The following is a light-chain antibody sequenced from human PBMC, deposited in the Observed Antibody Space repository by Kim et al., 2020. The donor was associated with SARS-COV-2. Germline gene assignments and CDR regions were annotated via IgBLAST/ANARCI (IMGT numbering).Light chain of an antibody. Sequence: SPGESATLSCRASQSVSSNFLAWYQQKPGQAPRLLIYGASRRATGIPDRFSGSGSETDFTLTISRLEPEDFAMYYCQQYGSSSSFTFGQGTKLEI. CDR1: QSVSSNF. CDR2: GAS. V-gene: IGKV3-20*01. CDR3: QQYGSSSSFT. J-gene: IGKJ2*01.